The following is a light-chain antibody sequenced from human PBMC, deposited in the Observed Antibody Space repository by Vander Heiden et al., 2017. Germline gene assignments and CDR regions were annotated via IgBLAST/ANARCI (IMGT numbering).Light chain of an antibody. J-gene: IGLJ2*01. CDR2: VNS. CDR3: QSCASRLSGVV. Sequence: QSLPTQPPSASGAPALTVTISCTGSSSSSGAGYYVHWYQQHQGPGNKPHIMVNSNRPSGVPDRFPCSKSGTRDSPAITGLQAEDEAEDDYQSCASRLSGVVFGTGTKLTVL. CDR1: SSSSGAGYY. V-gene: IGLV1-40*01.